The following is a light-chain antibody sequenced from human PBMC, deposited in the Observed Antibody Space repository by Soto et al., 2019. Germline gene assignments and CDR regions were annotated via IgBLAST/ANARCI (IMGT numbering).Light chain of an antibody. CDR3: QQYSTFPRT. V-gene: IGKV1-5*01. Sequence: GDRVTITCRASQSISKWLAWYQQKPGRAPNFLIYDASTLESGVPSRFSGSGSGTEFTLTITNLQPDDFATFYCQQYSTFPRTFGQGTKVDI. CDR1: QSISKW. CDR2: DAS. J-gene: IGKJ1*01.